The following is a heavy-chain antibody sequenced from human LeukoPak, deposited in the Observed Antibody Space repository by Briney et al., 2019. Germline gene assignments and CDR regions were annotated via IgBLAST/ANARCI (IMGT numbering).Heavy chain of an antibody. CDR3: ARGSRITMVRGVIDY. CDR2: ISSSSSTI. V-gene: IGHV3-48*04. J-gene: IGHJ4*02. Sequence: PGGSLRLSCAASGFTFSSYSMNWVRQAPGKGLEWVSYISSSSSTIYYADSVKGRFTISRDNAKNSLYLQMNSLRAEDTAVYYCARGSRITMVRGVIDYWGQGTLVTVSS. D-gene: IGHD3-10*01. CDR1: GFTFSSYS.